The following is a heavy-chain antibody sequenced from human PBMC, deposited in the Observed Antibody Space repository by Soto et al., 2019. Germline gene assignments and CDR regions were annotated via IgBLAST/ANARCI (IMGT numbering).Heavy chain of an antibody. CDR3: AKDSTPNGDYFLRDFDY. Sequence: PGGSLRLSCAASGFTFSSYGMHWVRQAPGKGLEWVAVISYDGSNKYYADSVKGRFTISIDNSKITLYLQMNSLRAEDTAVYYCAKDSTPNGDYFLRDFDYWGQGTLVTVSS. CDR2: ISYDGSNK. CDR1: GFTFSSYG. J-gene: IGHJ4*02. D-gene: IGHD4-17*01. V-gene: IGHV3-30*18.